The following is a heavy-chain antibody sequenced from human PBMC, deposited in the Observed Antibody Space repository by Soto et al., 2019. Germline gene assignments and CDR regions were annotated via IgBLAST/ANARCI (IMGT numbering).Heavy chain of an antibody. CDR2: IYYSGST. CDR1: GGSISSGDYY. J-gene: IGHJ3*02. V-gene: IGHV4-30-4*01. Sequence: PSETLSLTCTVSGGSISSGDYYWSWIRQPPGKGLEWIGYIYYSGSTYYNPSLKSRVTISVDTSKNQFSLKLSSVTAADTAVYYCARDGRGIWFGENAFDIWGQGTMVTVSS. CDR3: ARDGRGIWFGENAFDI. D-gene: IGHD3-10*01.